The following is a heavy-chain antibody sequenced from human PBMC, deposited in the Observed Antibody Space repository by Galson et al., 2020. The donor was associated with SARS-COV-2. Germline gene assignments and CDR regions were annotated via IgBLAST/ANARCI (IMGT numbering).Heavy chain of an antibody. V-gene: IGHV3-23*01. CDR3: AKEDHTAMVTRYYCYGMDV. CDR1: GFTFSSYA. J-gene: IGHJ6*02. D-gene: IGHD5-18*01. Sequence: TGGSMKISCAASGFTFSSYAMSWVRQAPGKGLEWVSAISGSGGSTYYADSVKGRFTISRDNSKNTLYLQMNSLRAEDTAVYYCAKEDHTAMVTRYYCYGMDVWCQGTSGTVSS. CDR2: ISGSGGST.